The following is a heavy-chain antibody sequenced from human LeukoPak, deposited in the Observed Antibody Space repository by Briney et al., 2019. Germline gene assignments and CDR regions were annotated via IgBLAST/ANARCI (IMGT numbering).Heavy chain of an antibody. D-gene: IGHD1-26*01. CDR1: GFTFSGSA. Sequence: PGGSLRLSCAASGFTFSGSAIHWVRQSSGKGLEWVGQIDKKDKGYATATAYAASVKGRFTISRDDSINTAYLQMKSLKTEDTALYYRTRNSGTYNCFDPWGQGTLVTVSS. V-gene: IGHV3-73*01. J-gene: IGHJ5*02. CDR2: IDKKDKGYATAT. CDR3: TRNSGTYNCFDP.